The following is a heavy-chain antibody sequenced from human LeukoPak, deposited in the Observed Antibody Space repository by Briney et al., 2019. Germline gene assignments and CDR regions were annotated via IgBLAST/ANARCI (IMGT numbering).Heavy chain of an antibody. CDR1: GFTFSTYA. V-gene: IGHV3-23*01. CDR2: ISGSGGSTYYGGST. CDR3: AKCPGSSDYYSFDS. Sequence: GGSLRLSCAASGFTFSTYAMSWVRQAPGKGLEWVSAISGSGGSTYYGGSTYYADSVKGRFTISRDNSKNTLYLQMNSLGAEDTAVYYCAKCPGSSDYYSFDSWGQGTLVTVSS. J-gene: IGHJ4*02. D-gene: IGHD3-22*01.